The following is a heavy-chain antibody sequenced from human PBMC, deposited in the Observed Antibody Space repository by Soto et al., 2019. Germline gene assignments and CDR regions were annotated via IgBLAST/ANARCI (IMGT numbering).Heavy chain of an antibody. D-gene: IGHD5-18*01. CDR3: AKDRSVDTRDWFDP. CDR2: ISASGDST. Sequence: GGSLRLSCAASGFTFGTYAMSWVRQAPGKGLEWVSSISASGDSTYYADSVKGRFTISRDNSKSTLYLQMNSLRAEDTAVYYCAKDRSVDTRDWFDPWGQGTLVTVSS. J-gene: IGHJ5*02. CDR1: GFTFGTYA. V-gene: IGHV3-23*01.